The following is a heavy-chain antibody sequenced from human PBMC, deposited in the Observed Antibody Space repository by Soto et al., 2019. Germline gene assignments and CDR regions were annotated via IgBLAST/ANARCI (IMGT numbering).Heavy chain of an antibody. D-gene: IGHD1-26*01. CDR1: GFTFNNHG. Sequence: QGHLLQSGGGVVRPGKSLTLSCEASGFTFNNHGAHWVRQAPGKGLEWVAVIWHAGSEEYYADSVKGRFPISRDTFKNALSLRMHGLTVDDTAVDFCAGDVGQCSRPSSSAGLYSWGHGSLGTGS. V-gene: IGHV3-33*03. J-gene: IGHJ5*01. CDR3: AGDVGQCSRPSSSAGLYS. CDR2: IWHAGSEE.